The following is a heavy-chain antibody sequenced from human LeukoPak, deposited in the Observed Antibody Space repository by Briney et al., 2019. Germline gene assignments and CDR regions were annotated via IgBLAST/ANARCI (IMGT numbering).Heavy chain of an antibody. CDR3: AKDWIQFNRVFDCFDS. V-gene: IGHV3-23*01. J-gene: IGHJ4*02. Sequence: GGSLRLSCATSGFPFETNAMSWVRQAPGKGLEWVATIGNTETFYADSVTGRFTISRDNSKNTVNLQTNRLRVEDTAMYYCAKDWIQFNRVFDCFDSWGQGTLVTVSS. CDR1: GFPFETNA. D-gene: IGHD5-18*01. CDR2: IGNTET.